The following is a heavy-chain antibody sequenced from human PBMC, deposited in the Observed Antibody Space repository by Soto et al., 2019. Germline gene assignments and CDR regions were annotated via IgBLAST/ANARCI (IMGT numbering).Heavy chain of an antibody. Sequence: PGESLKISCKGSGYSFTSYWISWVRQMPGKGLEWMGRIDPSDSYTNYSPSFQGHVTISADKSISTAYLQWSSLKASDTAMYYCAGNDCSSTSCYANYYYGMDVWGQGTTVTVSS. V-gene: IGHV5-10-1*01. J-gene: IGHJ6*02. CDR2: IDPSDSYT. CDR3: AGNDCSSTSCYANYYYGMDV. D-gene: IGHD2-2*01. CDR1: GYSFTSYW.